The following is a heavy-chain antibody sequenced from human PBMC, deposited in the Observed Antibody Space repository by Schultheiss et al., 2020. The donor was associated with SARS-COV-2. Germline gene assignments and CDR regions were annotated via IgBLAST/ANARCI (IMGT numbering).Heavy chain of an antibody. Sequence: SETLSLTCAVYGGSFSGYYWSWIRQPPGKGLEWIGEINHSGSTNYNPSLKSRVTISVDTSKNQFSLKLSSVTAADTAVYYCARGAKWLRSPFDYWGQGTLVTVSS. CDR3: ARGAKWLRSPFDY. CDR1: GGSFSGYY. D-gene: IGHD5-12*01. J-gene: IGHJ4*02. CDR2: INHSGST. V-gene: IGHV4-34*01.